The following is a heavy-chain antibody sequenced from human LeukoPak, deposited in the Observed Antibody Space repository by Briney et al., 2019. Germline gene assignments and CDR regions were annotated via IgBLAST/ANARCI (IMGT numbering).Heavy chain of an antibody. CDR3: AKEGGYNYGYLDS. V-gene: IGHV3-23*01. Sequence: GGSLRPSCAVSGFSYSSYAMSWVRQAPGKGLEGVSTISGSGDTYYVDSVKGRFTISRDNSKNTLYLQMNSLRAEDTAVYYCAKEGGYNYGYLDSWGQGTLVTVSS. J-gene: IGHJ4*02. CDR1: GFSYSSYA. CDR2: ISGSGDT. D-gene: IGHD5-18*01.